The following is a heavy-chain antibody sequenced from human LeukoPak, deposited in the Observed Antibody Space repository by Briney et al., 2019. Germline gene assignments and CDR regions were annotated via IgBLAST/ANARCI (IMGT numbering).Heavy chain of an antibody. Sequence: GASVKVSCKASGYTFTPYYIHWVRQAPGQGLEWMGRLNPNSGGTNYAQKFQGRVTMTRDTSISTAYMEVSRLTSDDTAVYYCTRDDYYDSSTEDYWGQGTLVTVSS. D-gene: IGHD3-22*01. CDR3: TRDDYYDSSTEDY. V-gene: IGHV1-2*06. J-gene: IGHJ4*02. CDR2: LNPNSGGT. CDR1: GYTFTPYY.